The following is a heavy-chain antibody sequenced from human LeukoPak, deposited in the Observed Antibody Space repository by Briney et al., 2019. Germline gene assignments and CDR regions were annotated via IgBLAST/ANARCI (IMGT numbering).Heavy chain of an antibody. CDR2: IRYDETKT. V-gene: IGHV3-30*02. D-gene: IGHD1-26*01. J-gene: IGHJ4*02. CDR1: GFTFSSYG. CDR3: AKSHLPNSYSGTYYCDY. Sequence: GGSLRLSCAASGFTFSSYGMHWVRQAPARGLEWLAFIRYDETKTFYGDSVKGRFTISRDNSKNTLYLQMNSLRAEDTAVYYCAKSHLPNSYSGTYYCDYWGQGTQVTVSS.